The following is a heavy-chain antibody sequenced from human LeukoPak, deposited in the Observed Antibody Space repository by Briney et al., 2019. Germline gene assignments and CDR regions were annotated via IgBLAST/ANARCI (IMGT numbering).Heavy chain of an antibody. V-gene: IGHV3-15*01. D-gene: IGHD4-17*01. CDR2: IKSKTDGGTT. Sequence: PGGSLRLSCAASGFTFSNAWMSWVRQAPGKGREWVGRIKSKTDGGTTDYAAPVKGRFTISRDDSKNTLYLQMNSLKTEDTAVYYCTTDLNTVNTGLDALDIWGQGTMVTVSS. J-gene: IGHJ3*02. CDR1: GFTFSNAW. CDR3: TTDLNTVNTGLDALDI.